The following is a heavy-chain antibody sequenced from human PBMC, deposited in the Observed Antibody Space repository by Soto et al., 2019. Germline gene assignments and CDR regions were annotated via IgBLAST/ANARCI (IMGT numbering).Heavy chain of an antibody. Sequence: QVQLVQSGAEVKKPGSSVKVSCRASGGTFSSSAISWVRQAPGQGLEWMGGIIPIFGTTNYAQKLQGRVMITADESTNTAYMELSSLRSEDTAVYYCASHPQTYSGNHDAFDIWGQGTMVTVSS. CDR1: GGTFSSSA. D-gene: IGHD1-26*01. CDR2: IIPIFGTT. CDR3: ASHPQTYSGNHDAFDI. J-gene: IGHJ3*02. V-gene: IGHV1-69*12.